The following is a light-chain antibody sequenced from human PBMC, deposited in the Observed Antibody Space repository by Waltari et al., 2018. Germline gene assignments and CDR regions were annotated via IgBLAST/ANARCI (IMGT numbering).Light chain of an antibody. Sequence: DVVVTQSPDSLAVSLGERATIICKSSQSVKKKLAWYQQKPGQPPKLLIYWASTRASGVPDRFSGSGSGTDFTLTISSLQAEDVAVYYCQQFDNTPFTFGPGTKVDI. CDR2: WAS. CDR1: QSVKKK. J-gene: IGKJ3*01. V-gene: IGKV4-1*01. CDR3: QQFDNTPFT.